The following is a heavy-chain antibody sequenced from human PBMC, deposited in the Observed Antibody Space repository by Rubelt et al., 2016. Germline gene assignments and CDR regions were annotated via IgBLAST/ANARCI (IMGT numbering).Heavy chain of an antibody. V-gene: IGHV3-21*03. J-gene: IGHJ5*02. D-gene: IGHD3-9*01. CDR3: ARDYSDILTGYYWFDP. Sequence: SMNWVRQAPGKGLEWVSSISSSSSYIYYADSVKGRFTISRDNAKNSLNLQMNSLKTEDTAVYYCARDYSDILTGYYWFDPWGQGTLVTVSS. CDR1: S. CDR2: ISSSSSYI.